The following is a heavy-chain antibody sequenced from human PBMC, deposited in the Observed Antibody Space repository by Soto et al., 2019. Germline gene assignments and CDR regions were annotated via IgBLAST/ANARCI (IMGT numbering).Heavy chain of an antibody. J-gene: IGHJ6*02. V-gene: IGHV1-18*01. Sequence: ASVKVSCKASGYTFTSHGITWVRQAPGQGLEWMGWISTYNGNTNYAQKLQGRVTLTTDTSTSTAYMELRSLRSDDAAVYYCARGASCTSTSCYDYSPYGMDVWGQGTTVTVSS. CDR1: GYTFTSHG. D-gene: IGHD2-2*01. CDR2: ISTYNGNT. CDR3: ARGASCTSTSCYDYSPYGMDV.